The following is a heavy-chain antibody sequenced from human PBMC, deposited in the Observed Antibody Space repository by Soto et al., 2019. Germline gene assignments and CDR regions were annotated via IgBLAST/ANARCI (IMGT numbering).Heavy chain of an antibody. CDR1: GYTFTSYY. CDR3: ARARMVGATIGVFDY. J-gene: IGHJ4*02. V-gene: IGHV1-46*01. CDR2: INPSGGST. D-gene: IGHD1-26*01. Sequence: QVQLVQSGAEVKKPGASVKVSCKASGYTFTSYYMHWVRQAPGQGLEWMGIINPSGGSTSYAQKFQGRVTMTRDTSTSTVYMELSSLRSEDTAVYYCARARMVGATIGVFDYWGQGTLVTVSS.